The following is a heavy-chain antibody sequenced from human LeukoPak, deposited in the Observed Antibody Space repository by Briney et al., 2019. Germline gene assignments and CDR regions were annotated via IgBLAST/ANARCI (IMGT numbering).Heavy chain of an antibody. CDR1: GFTFSSYA. D-gene: IGHD4-17*01. CDR3: ARDRYGDYRITSSFDP. CDR2: ISYDGSNK. V-gene: IGHV3-30-3*01. Sequence: GGSLRLSCAASGFTFSSYAMHWVRQAPGKGLEWVAVISYDGSNKYYADSVKGRFTISRDNSKNTLYLQMNSLRAGDTAVYYCARDRYGDYRITSSFDPWGQGTLVTVSS. J-gene: IGHJ5*02.